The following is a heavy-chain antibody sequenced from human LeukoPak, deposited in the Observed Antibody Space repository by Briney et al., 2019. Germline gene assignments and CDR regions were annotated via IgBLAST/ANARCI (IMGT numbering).Heavy chain of an antibody. J-gene: IGHJ4*02. CDR3: ASLPNSSGENY. V-gene: IGHV1-2*02. Sequence: ASVTVSFKSSGYTFTVYYMHWVRQAPGQGLGWMGWINPNSGGTNYAQKFQGRVTMTRDTSISTAYMELSRLRSDDTAVYYCASLPNSSGENYWGQGTLVTVSS. CDR1: GYTFTVYY. D-gene: IGHD3-22*01. CDR2: INPNSGGT.